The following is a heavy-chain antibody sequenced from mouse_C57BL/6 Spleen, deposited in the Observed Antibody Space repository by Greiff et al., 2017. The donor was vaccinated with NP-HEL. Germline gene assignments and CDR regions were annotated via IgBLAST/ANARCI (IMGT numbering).Heavy chain of an antibody. D-gene: IGHD1-1*01. CDR1: GYTFTDYY. CDR2: IYPGSGNT. J-gene: IGHJ2*01. CDR3: AREGNNYGSSPVYFDY. V-gene: IGHV1-76*01. Sequence: VMLVESGAELVRPGASVKLSCKASGYTFTDYYINWVKQRPGQGLEWIARIYPGSGNTYYNEKFKGKATLTAEKSSSTAYMQLSSLTSEDSAVYFCAREGNNYGSSPVYFDYWGQGTTLTVSS.